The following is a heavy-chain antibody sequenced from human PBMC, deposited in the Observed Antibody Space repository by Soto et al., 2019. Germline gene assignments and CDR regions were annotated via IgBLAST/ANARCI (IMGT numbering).Heavy chain of an antibody. CDR3: AHRPSITMVREPYYFDY. Sequence: QITLKESGPTLVKPTQTLTLTCTFSGFSLSTSGVGVGWIRQPPGKALEWLALIYWDDDKRYSPSLKSRLTITKDTSKNQVVLTMTNMDPVDTATYYCAHRPSITMVREPYYFDYWGQGTLVTVSS. D-gene: IGHD3-10*01. V-gene: IGHV2-5*02. CDR2: IYWDDDK. CDR1: GFSLSTSGVG. J-gene: IGHJ4*02.